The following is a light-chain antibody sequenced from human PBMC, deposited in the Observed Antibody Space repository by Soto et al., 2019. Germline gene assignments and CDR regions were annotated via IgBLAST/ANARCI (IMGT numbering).Light chain of an antibody. J-gene: IGKJ1*01. V-gene: IGKV3-15*01. CDR2: GAS. Sequence: EIVMTQSPATLSVSPGERATLSCRASQTVGSNLAWYQQKPGQVPRLLIYGASTRATGIPARFSGSGSGTEFTLNISSLQSEDFAVYYCQKYNNWPRTFGQGTKVEIK. CDR1: QTVGSN. CDR3: QKYNNWPRT.